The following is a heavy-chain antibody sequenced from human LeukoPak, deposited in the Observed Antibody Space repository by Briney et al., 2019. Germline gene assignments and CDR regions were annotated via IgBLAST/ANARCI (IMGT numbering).Heavy chain of an antibody. J-gene: IGHJ4*02. D-gene: IGHD2-2*01. CDR1: GGSISSYY. CDR2: IYYSGST. CDR3: AVYPVVPAAPYFDY. V-gene: IGHV4-59*01. Sequence: SETLSLTCTVSGGSISSYYWSWIRQPPGKGLEWIGYIYYSGSTNYNPSLKSRVTISVDTSKNQFSLKLSSVTAADTAVYYCAVYPVVPAAPYFDYWGQGTLVTVSS.